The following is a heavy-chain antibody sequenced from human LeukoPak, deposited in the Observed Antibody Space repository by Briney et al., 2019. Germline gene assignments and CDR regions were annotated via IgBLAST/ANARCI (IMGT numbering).Heavy chain of an antibody. V-gene: IGHV4-34*01. D-gene: IGHD1-26*01. CDR3: ASASGSFSGWFDP. Sequence: SETLSLTCAVYGGSFSGYYWSWIRQPPGKGLEWIGEINHSGSTNYNPSLKSRVTISVDTSKNQFSLKLSSVTAADTAVYYCASASGSFSGWFDPWGQGTLVTVSS. CDR1: GGSFSGYY. J-gene: IGHJ5*02. CDR2: INHSGST.